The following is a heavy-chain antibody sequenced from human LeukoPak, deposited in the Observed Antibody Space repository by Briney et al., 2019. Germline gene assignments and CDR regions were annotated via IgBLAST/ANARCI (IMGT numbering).Heavy chain of an antibody. CDR1: GFTFDDYA. Sequence: GGSLRLSCAASGFTFDDYAMHWVRQAPGKGLEWVSGISWNSGSIGYADSVKGRFTISRGNAKNSLYLQMNSLRAEDTALYYCAKGDCGGDCYSGYFDYWGQGTLVTVSS. CDR2: ISWNSGSI. J-gene: IGHJ4*02. V-gene: IGHV3-9*01. CDR3: AKGDCGGDCYSGYFDY. D-gene: IGHD2-21*02.